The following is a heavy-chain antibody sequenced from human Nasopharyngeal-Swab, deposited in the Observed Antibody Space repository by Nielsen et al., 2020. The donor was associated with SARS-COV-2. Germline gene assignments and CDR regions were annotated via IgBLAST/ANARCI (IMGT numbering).Heavy chain of an antibody. CDR2: INDDGRDT. CDR3: ARGLGRYYGSGSYYNSGLGSRYYYGMDV. V-gene: IGHV3-74*01. D-gene: IGHD3-10*01. Sequence: GESLKISCAASGFTFSSYWMHWVRQAPGKGLVWVSRINDDGRDTIYADSVKGRFTISRDNSKNTLYLQMNSLRAEDTAVYYCARGLGRYYGSGSYYNSGLGSRYYYGMDVWGQGTTVTVSS. CDR1: GFTFSSYW. J-gene: IGHJ6*02.